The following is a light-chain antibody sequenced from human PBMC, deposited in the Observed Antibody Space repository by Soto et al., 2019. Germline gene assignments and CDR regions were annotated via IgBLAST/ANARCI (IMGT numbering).Light chain of an antibody. J-gene: IGKJ1*01. CDR3: QQYNNWPKT. Sequence: EILLTQSPGTLSLSPGERASLSCRASQSLSGNYLAWYQQKPGQAPRLLIYGASTRATGIPARFSGSGSGTEFTLTISSLQSEDFAVYYCQQYNNWPKTFGQGTKVDIK. CDR1: QSLSGN. CDR2: GAS. V-gene: IGKV3-15*01.